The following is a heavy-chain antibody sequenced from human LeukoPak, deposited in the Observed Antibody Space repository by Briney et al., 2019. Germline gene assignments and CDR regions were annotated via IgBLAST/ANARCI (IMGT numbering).Heavy chain of an antibody. J-gene: IGHJ4*02. CDR1: GFTFSSYW. Sequence: GGSLRLSCAASGFTFSSYWMHWVRQAPGKGLVWVSRINSDGSSTSYADSVKGRFTISRDNAKNTLYLQMNSLRAEDTVVYYCARLMVAAMGDDYWGQGTLVTVSS. CDR3: ARLMVAAMGDDY. CDR2: INSDGSST. D-gene: IGHD2-15*01. V-gene: IGHV3-74*01.